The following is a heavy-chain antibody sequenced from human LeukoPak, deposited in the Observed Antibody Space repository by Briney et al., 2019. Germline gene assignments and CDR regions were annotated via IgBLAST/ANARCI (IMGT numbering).Heavy chain of an antibody. CDR3: AKSHDYGDYGEFGY. CDR2: ISAYNGNT. CDR1: GYTFTSYG. V-gene: IGHV1-18*01. J-gene: IGHJ4*02. Sequence: GASVKVSCKASGYTFTSYGISWVRQAPGQGLEWMGWISAYNGNTNYAQKLQGRVTMTTDTSTSTAYMELRSLRSDDTAVYYCAKSHDYGDYGEFGYWGQGTLVTVSS. D-gene: IGHD4-17*01.